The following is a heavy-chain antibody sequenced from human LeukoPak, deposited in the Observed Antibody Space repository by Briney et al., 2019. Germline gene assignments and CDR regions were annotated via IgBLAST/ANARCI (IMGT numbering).Heavy chain of an antibody. D-gene: IGHD4-23*01. V-gene: IGHV1-18*01. Sequence: ASVKVSCKTSGYRFKVYDILWVRQAPGHGLDYVGWINTYTGRANYAQKFEGRVSMITDTSTSTAYVELTNLTPSDTGLYYCARADGTNSGTNGFDVWGLGTMVTVAS. CDR2: INTYTGRA. J-gene: IGHJ3*01. CDR3: ARADGTNSGTNGFDV. CDR1: GYRFKVYD.